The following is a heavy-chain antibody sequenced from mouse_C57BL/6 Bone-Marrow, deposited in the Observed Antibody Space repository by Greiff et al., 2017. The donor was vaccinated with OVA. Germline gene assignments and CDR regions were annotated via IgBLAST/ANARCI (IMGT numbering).Heavy chain of an antibody. D-gene: IGHD2-1*01. V-gene: IGHV5-9-1*02. Sequence: EVKLQESGEGLVKPGGSLKLSCAASGFTFSSYAMSWVRQTPEKRLEWVAYISSGGDYIYYADTVKGRFTISRDNARNTLYLQMSSLKSEDTAMYYCTREAGIYYGPYYAMDYWGQGTSVTVSS. CDR2: ISSGGDYI. CDR1: GFTFSSYA. J-gene: IGHJ4*01. CDR3: TREAGIYYGPYYAMDY.